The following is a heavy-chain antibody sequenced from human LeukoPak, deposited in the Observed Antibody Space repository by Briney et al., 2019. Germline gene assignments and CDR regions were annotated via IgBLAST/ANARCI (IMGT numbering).Heavy chain of an antibody. D-gene: IGHD6-13*01. CDR3: ARAAAAGNRVLDY. CDR2: IIPILGIA. J-gene: IGHJ4*02. CDR1: GGTFSNYV. Sequence: SVKVSCKASGGTFSNYVITWVRQAPGQGLEWMGRIIPILGIANYAQKFQGRVTITADKSTSTAYMELSSLRSEDTAVYYCARAAAAGNRVLDYWGQGTLVTVSS. V-gene: IGHV1-69*04.